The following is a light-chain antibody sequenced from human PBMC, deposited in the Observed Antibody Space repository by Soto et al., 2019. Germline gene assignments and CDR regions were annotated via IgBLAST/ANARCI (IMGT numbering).Light chain of an antibody. CDR3: RSYYSSMSGYF. CDR2: GNS. V-gene: IGLV1-40*01. J-gene: IGLJ1*01. CDR1: SSNIGAGYD. Sequence: QSVLTQPPSVSGAPGQRVTISCTGSSSNIGAGYDVHWYQQLPGTAPNLLIYGNSNRPSGVPDRFSGSKSGTSASLAITGLQAEDDADDYCRSYYSSMSGYFFGTGTKLTVL.